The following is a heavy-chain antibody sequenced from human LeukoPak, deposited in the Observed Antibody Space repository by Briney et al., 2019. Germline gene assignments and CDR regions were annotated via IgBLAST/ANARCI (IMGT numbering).Heavy chain of an antibody. CDR3: ARWGAAMEFDY. V-gene: IGHV1-69*13. CDR2: IIPIFGTA. Sequence: ASVKVSCKASGGTFSSYAISWVRQAPGQGLEWMGGIIPIFGTANYAQKFQGRVTITADESTSTAYMELSSLRSEDTAVYHCARWGAAMEFDYWGQGTLVTVSS. CDR1: GGTFSSYA. J-gene: IGHJ4*02. D-gene: IGHD5-18*01.